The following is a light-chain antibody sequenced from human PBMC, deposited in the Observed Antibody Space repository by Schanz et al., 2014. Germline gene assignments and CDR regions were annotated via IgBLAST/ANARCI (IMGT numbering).Light chain of an antibody. CDR2: DVS. J-gene: IGLJ3*02. V-gene: IGLV2-14*03. Sequence: QSALTQPPSASGSPGQSVAISCTGTSSDVGGYNYVSWYQHHPGKAPKLMIFDVSNRPSGVSNRFSGSKSGNTASLTISGLQTEDEADYYCTSYTSVSTWVFGGGTKVTVL. CDR1: SSDVGGYNY. CDR3: TSYTSVSTWV.